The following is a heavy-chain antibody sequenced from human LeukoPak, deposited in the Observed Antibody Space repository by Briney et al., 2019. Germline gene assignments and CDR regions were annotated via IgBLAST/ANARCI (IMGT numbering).Heavy chain of an antibody. J-gene: IGHJ3*01. Sequence: SETLSLTCTVSGGSITGYYWSWIRQPPGKGPEWIAYVYFTGRTLYNPSLESRVTISVDTSKTQFSLRLISVTAAVTAVYYCARHIPVSYDAFDLWGRGTTVTVSS. CDR2: VYFTGRT. CDR3: ARHIPVSYDAFDL. V-gene: IGHV4-59*08. CDR1: GGSITGYY. D-gene: IGHD6-19*01.